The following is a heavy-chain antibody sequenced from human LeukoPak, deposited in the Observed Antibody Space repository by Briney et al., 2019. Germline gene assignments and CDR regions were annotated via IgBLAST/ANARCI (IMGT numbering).Heavy chain of an antibody. Sequence: GGSLRLSCAASGFTFSNFGMHWVRQAPGKGLEWVAVISFNGKVTYYADSVKGRFTISRDNSKNILYLQLTSLRAEDTALYFCAKEKDYRISTSCDYWGQGAHVTVSS. J-gene: IGHJ4*02. D-gene: IGHD3-9*01. CDR3: AKEKDYRISTSCDY. CDR2: ISFNGKVT. CDR1: GFTFSNFG. V-gene: IGHV3-30*18.